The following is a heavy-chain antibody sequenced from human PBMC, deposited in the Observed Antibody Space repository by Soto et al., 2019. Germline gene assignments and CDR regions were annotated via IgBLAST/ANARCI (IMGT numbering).Heavy chain of an antibody. CDR2: INHSGST. CDR1: GGKFGGYD. V-gene: IGHV4-34*01. Sequence: SVMQPDTNTVDGGKFGGYDGRWIRQPKGNGLEWIGEINHSGSTNYNPSLKSRVTISVDTSKNQFSLKLSSVTAADTAVYYCARGRAYYELWSGSLLLFRGQGTLVTVSS. D-gene: IGHD3-3*01. CDR3: ARGRAYYELWSGSLLLF. J-gene: IGHJ4*02.